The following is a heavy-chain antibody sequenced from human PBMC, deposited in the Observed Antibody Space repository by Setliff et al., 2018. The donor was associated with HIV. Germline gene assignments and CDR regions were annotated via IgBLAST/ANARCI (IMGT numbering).Heavy chain of an antibody. J-gene: IGHJ4*02. V-gene: IGHV4-61*01. Sequence: NPSETLSLTCTVSGGSVSSGSYYWSWIRQPPGKGLERIGYIYYSGSTKHNPSLKSRVTISLDTSKNQFSLKLTSVTAADTAVYYCARYSPRGYTLTGPYWGQGTLVTVSS. CDR1: GGSVSSGSYY. CDR3: ARYSPRGYTLTGPY. CDR2: IYYSGST. D-gene: IGHD6-25*01.